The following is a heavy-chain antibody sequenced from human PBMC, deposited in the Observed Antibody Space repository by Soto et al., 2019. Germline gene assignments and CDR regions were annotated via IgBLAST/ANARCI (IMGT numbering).Heavy chain of an antibody. CDR2: IYHSGST. J-gene: IGHJ6*02. V-gene: IGHV4-4*02. D-gene: IGHD6-13*01. CDR1: GGSISSSNW. CDR3: ARARKGGSWPIYYYYGMDV. Sequence: SETLSLTCAVSGGSISSSNWWSWVRQPPGKGLERIGEIYHSGSTNYNPSLKSRVTISVDKSKNQFSLNLSSVTAPYTALYYCARARKGGSWPIYYYYGMDVWRQGTTVTVSS.